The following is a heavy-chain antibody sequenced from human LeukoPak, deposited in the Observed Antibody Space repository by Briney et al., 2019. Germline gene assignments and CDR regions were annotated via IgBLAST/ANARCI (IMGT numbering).Heavy chain of an antibody. D-gene: IGHD1-26*01. CDR2: VYDNGDT. Sequence: SETLSLTCAVSGGSISSSNWWTWVRQAPGKGLEWIGEVYDNGDTYYNPSLKRRVTISIDKSKNHFSLRLNSVTAADTAVYYCARDKSITVTGSYYFDPWGQGTLVTVSS. CDR3: ARDKSITVTGSYYFDP. V-gene: IGHV4/OR15-8*02. J-gene: IGHJ5*02. CDR1: GGSISSSNW.